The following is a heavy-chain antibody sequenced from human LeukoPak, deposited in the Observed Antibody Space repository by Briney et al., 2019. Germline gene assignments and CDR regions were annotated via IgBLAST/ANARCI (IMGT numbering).Heavy chain of an antibody. CDR1: GYTLTELS. D-gene: IGHD2-2*01. V-gene: IGHV1-24*01. Sequence: ASVKVSCKVSGYTLTELSMHWVRQAPGKGLEWMGGFDPEDGETIYAQKFQGRVTMTEDASTDTAYMELSSLRSEDTAVYYCATAGVVVVPAGRRYNWFDPWGQGTLVTVSS. CDR3: ATAGVVVVPAGRRYNWFDP. CDR2: FDPEDGET. J-gene: IGHJ5*02.